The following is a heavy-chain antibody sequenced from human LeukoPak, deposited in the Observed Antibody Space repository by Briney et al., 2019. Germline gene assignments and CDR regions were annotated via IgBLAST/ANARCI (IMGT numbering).Heavy chain of an antibody. CDR3: ASGRQLGY. Sequence: PGGSLRLSCAASGFTFSNYWMSWVRQAPGKGLEWVANIKQDGSEKYYVDSVKGRFTISRDNDKNSIYLQMNSLRAEDAAVYYCASGRQLGYWGQGTLVTVSS. D-gene: IGHD6-13*01. CDR1: GFTFSNYW. V-gene: IGHV3-7*01. J-gene: IGHJ4*02. CDR2: IKQDGSEK.